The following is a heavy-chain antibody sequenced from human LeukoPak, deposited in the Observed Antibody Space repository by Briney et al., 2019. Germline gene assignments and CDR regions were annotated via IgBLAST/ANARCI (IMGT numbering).Heavy chain of an antibody. V-gene: IGHV3-23*01. CDR1: GFTFKTHA. Sequence: GGSLRLSCAASGFTFKTHAMSWVRQAPGKGLEWVSRIDDSGVIRSYADSVKGRFTISRDNSKMTLTLQMNSLRAEDTAVYYCAKRLKRNYYYHYAMDVWGQGTAVTVSS. D-gene: IGHD3-22*01. J-gene: IGHJ6*02. CDR2: IDDSGVIR. CDR3: AKRLKRNYYYHYAMDV.